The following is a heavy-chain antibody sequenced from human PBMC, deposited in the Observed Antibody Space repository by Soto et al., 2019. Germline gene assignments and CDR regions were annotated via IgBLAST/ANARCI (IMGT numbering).Heavy chain of an antibody. CDR2: IIPIFGTA. V-gene: IGHV1-69*06. CDR3: ERDRDIVVLGRSAFDI. CDR1: GGTFSSYA. D-gene: IGHD2-2*01. Sequence: QVQLVQSGAEVKKPGSSVKVSCKASGGTFSSYAISWVRQAPGQGLEWMGGIIPIFGTANYAQKFQGRVTITADKSTSTAYMELSSLRSEDTAVYYCERDRDIVVLGRSAFDIWGQGTMVTVSS. J-gene: IGHJ3*02.